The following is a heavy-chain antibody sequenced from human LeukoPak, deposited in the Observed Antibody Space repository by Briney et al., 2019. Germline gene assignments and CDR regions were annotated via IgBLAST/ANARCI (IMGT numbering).Heavy chain of an antibody. CDR3: AGVAVCSGGRCYYFDY. CDR1: GGSISSYY. CDR2: IYTSGST. Sequence: PSETLSLTCTVSGGSISSYYWSWIRQPAGKGLEWIGLIYTSGSTNYNPSLKSRVTMSVDTSKNQFSLKLSSVTAADTAVYYCAGVAVCSGGRCYYFDYWGQGTLVTVSS. V-gene: IGHV4-4*07. J-gene: IGHJ4*02. D-gene: IGHD2-15*01.